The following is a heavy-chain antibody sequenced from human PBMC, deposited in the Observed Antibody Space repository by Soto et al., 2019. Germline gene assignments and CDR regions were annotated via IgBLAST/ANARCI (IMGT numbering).Heavy chain of an antibody. Sequence: EVQLLESGGGLVQPGGSLRLSCAASGFTFSSYAMSWVRQAPGKGLEWVSAISGSGGSTYYADSVKGRFTISRDNSKNTLYLQMNSLRAEDTAVYYCAKEDCGGGDCYGRDYFDYWGQGTLVTVSS. V-gene: IGHV3-23*01. CDR3: AKEDCGGGDCYGRDYFDY. CDR1: GFTFSSYA. D-gene: IGHD2-21*02. CDR2: ISGSGGST. J-gene: IGHJ4*02.